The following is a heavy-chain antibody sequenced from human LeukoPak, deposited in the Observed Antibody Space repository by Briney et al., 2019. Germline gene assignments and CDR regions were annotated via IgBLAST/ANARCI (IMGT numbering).Heavy chain of an antibody. Sequence: ASVNVSCKASGYTFTSYDINWVRQATGQGLEWTGWMNPNSGNTGYAQKFQGRVTMTRNTSISTAYMELSSLRSEDTAVYYCARGPPRTDTAMVFDYWGQGTLVTVFS. V-gene: IGHV1-8*01. D-gene: IGHD5-18*01. J-gene: IGHJ4*02. CDR2: MNPNSGNT. CDR3: ARGPPRTDTAMVFDY. CDR1: GYTFTSYD.